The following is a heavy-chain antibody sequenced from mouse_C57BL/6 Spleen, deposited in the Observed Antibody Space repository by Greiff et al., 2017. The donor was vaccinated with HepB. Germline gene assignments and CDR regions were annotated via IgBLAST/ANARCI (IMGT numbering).Heavy chain of an antibody. CDR2: INPNNGGT. CDR3: ASMVPFAY. Sequence: EVKLVESGPELVKPGASVKMSCKASGYTFTDYNMHWVKQSHGKSLEWIGYINPNNGGTSYNQKFKGKATLTVNKSSSTAYMELRSLTSEDSAVYYCASMVPFAYWGQGTLVTVSA. J-gene: IGHJ3*01. D-gene: IGHD2-2*01. CDR1: GYTFTDYN. V-gene: IGHV1-22*01.